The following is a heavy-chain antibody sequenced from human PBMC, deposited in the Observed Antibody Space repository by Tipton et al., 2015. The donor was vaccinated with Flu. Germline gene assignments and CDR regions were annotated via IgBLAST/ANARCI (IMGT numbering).Heavy chain of an antibody. CDR2: ISRTSETT. D-gene: IGHD5-18*01. Sequence: GSLRLSCVVSGFAFNTFTMDWVRQAPGKGLEWISAISRTSETTRYADSVKGRFTVSRDNSKNTLYLQMDSLRAEDTAVYYCAKRAYNSGDGYWGQGTLVTVS. CDR1: GFAFNTFT. V-gene: IGHV3-23*01. J-gene: IGHJ4*02. CDR3: AKRAYNSGDGY.